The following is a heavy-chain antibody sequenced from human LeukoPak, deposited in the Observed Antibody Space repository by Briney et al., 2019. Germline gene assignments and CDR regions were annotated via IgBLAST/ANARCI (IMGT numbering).Heavy chain of an antibody. D-gene: IGHD3-9*01. Sequence: SVKVSCKASGGTFSSYAISWVRQAPGQGLEWMGGIIPIFGTANYAQKFQGRVTITADESTSTAYMELSSLRSEDTAVYYCATGSLTYYDILTELDYWGQGTLVAVSS. CDR2: IIPIFGTA. V-gene: IGHV1-69*13. CDR3: ATGSLTYYDILTELDY. CDR1: GGTFSSYA. J-gene: IGHJ4*02.